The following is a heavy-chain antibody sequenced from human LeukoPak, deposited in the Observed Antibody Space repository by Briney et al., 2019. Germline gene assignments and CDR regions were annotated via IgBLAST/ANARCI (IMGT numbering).Heavy chain of an antibody. V-gene: IGHV4-30-4*01. CDR3: ARVTMVRGVMPFDY. D-gene: IGHD3-10*01. Sequence: PSQTLSLTCTVSGGSISSGAYYWSWIRQPPGQGLEWIGYIYYSGSTYYDPSLKSRVTISVDTSKNLFSLKLSSVTAADTAVYYCARVTMVRGVMPFDYWGQGTLVTVSS. CDR1: GGSISSGAYY. CDR2: IYYSGST. J-gene: IGHJ4*02.